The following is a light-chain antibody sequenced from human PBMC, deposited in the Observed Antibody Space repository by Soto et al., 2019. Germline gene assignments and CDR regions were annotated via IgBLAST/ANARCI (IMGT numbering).Light chain of an antibody. CDR3: HQRQSWPRT. CDR1: QYINTR. CDR2: QTS. J-gene: IGKJ1*01. Sequence: EIVLTQSPATLSSFPGDRVTLSCRASQYINTRLAWYQHRPGQAPRLRIYQTSLRAAGIQARFSASGSGTDFTLTITAVQPEDFALYYCHQRQSWPRTFGRGT. V-gene: IGKV3-11*01.